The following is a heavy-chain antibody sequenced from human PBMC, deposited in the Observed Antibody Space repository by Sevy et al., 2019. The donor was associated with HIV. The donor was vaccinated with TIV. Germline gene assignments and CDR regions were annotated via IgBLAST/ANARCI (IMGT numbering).Heavy chain of an antibody. J-gene: IGHJ6*02. Sequence: GGSLRLSCAASGFTFSSYSMNWVRQAPGKGLEWVSSISSSSSYIYYADSVKGGFTISRDNAKNSLYLQMNGLRAEDTAVYYCARTVRGVVVVAARAGYYGMDVWGQWTTVTVSS. D-gene: IGHD2-15*01. V-gene: IGHV3-21*01. CDR1: GFTFSSYS. CDR2: ISSSSSYI. CDR3: ARTVRGVVVVAARAGYYGMDV.